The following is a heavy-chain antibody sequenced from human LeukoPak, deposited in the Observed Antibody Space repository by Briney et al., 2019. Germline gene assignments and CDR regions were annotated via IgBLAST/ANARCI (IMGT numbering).Heavy chain of an antibody. V-gene: IGHV3-30*03. CDR3: ARDDKELLEALDI. Sequence: GGSLRLSCAASGFTFSSYGMHWVRQAPGKGLEWVAVISYDGSNKYYADSVKGRFTISRDNSKNTLYLQMNSLRAEDTAVYYCARDDKELLEALDIWGQGTMVTVSS. CDR1: GFTFSSYG. CDR2: ISYDGSNK. J-gene: IGHJ3*02. D-gene: IGHD1-26*01.